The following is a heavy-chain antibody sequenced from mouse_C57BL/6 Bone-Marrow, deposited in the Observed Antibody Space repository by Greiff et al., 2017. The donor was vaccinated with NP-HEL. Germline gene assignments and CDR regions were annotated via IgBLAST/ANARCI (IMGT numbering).Heavy chain of an antibody. V-gene: IGHV1-81*01. CDR1: GYTFTSYG. D-gene: IGHD1-1*01. CDR2: IYPRSGNT. CDR3: AREAIYYYGSRYFDV. J-gene: IGHJ1*03. Sequence: QVQLQQSGAELARPGASVKLSCKASGYTFTSYGISWVKQRPGQGLEWIGEIYPRSGNTYYNEKFKGQATLTADKSSSTAYMELRSLTSEDSAVYFCAREAIYYYGSRYFDVWGTGPTVTVSS.